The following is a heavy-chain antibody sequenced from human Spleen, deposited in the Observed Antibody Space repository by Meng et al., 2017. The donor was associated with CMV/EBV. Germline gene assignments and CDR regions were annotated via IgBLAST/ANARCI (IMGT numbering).Heavy chain of an antibody. CDR1: GFTFSSYA. J-gene: IGHJ4*02. V-gene: IGHV3-23*01. CDR3: AKPHQRLVLGNVDY. D-gene: IGHD6-13*01. Sequence: GESLKISCAASGFTFSSYAMSWVRQAPGKGLKWVSAISGSGGSTYYADSVYADSVKGRFTISRDNSKNTLYLQMNSLRGEDTAIYYCAKPHQRLVLGNVDYWGQGTLVTVSS. CDR2: ISGSGGST.